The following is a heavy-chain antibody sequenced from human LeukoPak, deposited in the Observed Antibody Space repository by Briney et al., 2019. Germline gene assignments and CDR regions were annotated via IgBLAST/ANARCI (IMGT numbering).Heavy chain of an antibody. Sequence: ASVKVSCKASGYTFTSYAIHWVRQAPGQRLEWMGWINGGNGNTKYSQNFQGRVTMTTDTATSIAYMEPRSLRSDDTAVYYCARGRYGSGSYDGGYFDYWGQGTLVTVSS. CDR3: ARGRYGSGSYDGGYFDY. CDR1: GYTFTSYA. D-gene: IGHD3-10*01. CDR2: INGGNGNT. J-gene: IGHJ4*02. V-gene: IGHV1-3*01.